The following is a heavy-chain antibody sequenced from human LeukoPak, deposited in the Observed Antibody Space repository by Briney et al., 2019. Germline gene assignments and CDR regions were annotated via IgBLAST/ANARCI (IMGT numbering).Heavy chain of an antibody. Sequence: PGRSLRLSCAASGFTFDDYAMHWVRHAPGEGLEWVSGISWNSDSAGYVDSVKGRFTISRDNAKNSLYLQMNSLGTEDTALYYCAKDLGAGEPYYYGMDVWGQGTTVTVSS. V-gene: IGHV3-9*01. CDR2: ISWNSDSA. CDR3: AKDLGAGEPYYYGMDV. CDR1: GFTFDDYA. D-gene: IGHD1-14*01. J-gene: IGHJ6*02.